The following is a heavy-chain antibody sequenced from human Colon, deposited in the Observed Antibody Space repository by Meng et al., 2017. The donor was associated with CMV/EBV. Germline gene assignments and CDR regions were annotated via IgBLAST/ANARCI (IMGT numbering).Heavy chain of an antibody. CDR2: ISATSTYI. V-gene: IGHV3-21*06. Sequence: GESLKISCAASGFTFSDYIINWVRQAPGKGLEWVSSISATSTYIYYADSVKGRFTISRGNGKNLVYLQMNNLRAEDTAVYYCARDTTSGSYIHHYGMDVWGLGTTVTVSS. CDR1: GFTFSDYI. J-gene: IGHJ6*02. CDR3: ARDTTSGSYIHHYGMDV. D-gene: IGHD1-26*01.